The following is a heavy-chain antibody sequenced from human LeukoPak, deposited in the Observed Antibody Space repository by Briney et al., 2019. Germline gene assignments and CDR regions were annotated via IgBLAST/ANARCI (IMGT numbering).Heavy chain of an antibody. CDR1: GGSISSYY. CDR3: ARDSASSGPPSFDY. D-gene: IGHD3-22*01. V-gene: IGHV4-59*01. Sequence: KPSETLSLTCTVSGGSISSYYWSWIRQPPGKGLEWIGYIYYSGSTNYNPSLKSRVTISVDTSKNQFSLKLSSVTAADTAVYYCARDSASSGPPSFDYWGQGTLVTVSS. J-gene: IGHJ4*02. CDR2: IYYSGST.